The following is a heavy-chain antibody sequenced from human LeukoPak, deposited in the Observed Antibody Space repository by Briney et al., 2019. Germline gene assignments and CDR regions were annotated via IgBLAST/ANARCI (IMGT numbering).Heavy chain of an antibody. CDR2: LNARHGNT. V-gene: IGHV1-3*01. CDR3: AREWEYYFNY. J-gene: IGHJ4*02. D-gene: IGHD1-26*01. CDR1: GYTFTSYA. Sequence: ASVTVTCKASGYTFTSYAMHWVRPAPGQRLECLSSLNARHGNTKYSQKFQGRVTITRDTSASTAYMELSSLRSEDTAVYYCAREWEYYFNYWGQGTLVTVSS.